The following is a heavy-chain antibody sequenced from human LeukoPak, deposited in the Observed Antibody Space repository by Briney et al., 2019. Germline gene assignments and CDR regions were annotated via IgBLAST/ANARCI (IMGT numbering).Heavy chain of an antibody. Sequence: PSETLSLTCTVSGGSISSSSYYWGWIRQPPGKGVEWIGSIYYSGNTYYNPSLKSRLNISADTSKNQFSLTLTSVTAADTAVYYCARDRSVGVLPAPPFDFWGQGTLVTVSS. CDR1: GGSISSSSYY. CDR2: IYYSGNT. J-gene: IGHJ4*02. D-gene: IGHD6-6*01. V-gene: IGHV4-39*07. CDR3: ARDRSVGVLPAPPFDF.